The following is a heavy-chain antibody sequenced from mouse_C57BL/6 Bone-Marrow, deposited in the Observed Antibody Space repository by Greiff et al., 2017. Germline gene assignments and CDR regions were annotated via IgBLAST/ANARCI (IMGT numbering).Heavy chain of an antibody. CDR1: GYTFTSYW. CDR3: ARCHITTVYAMDY. Sequence: QVQLQQSGAELAKPGASVKLSCKASGYTFTSYWMHWVKQRPGQGLEWIGYINPSSGYTKYNQKFKDKATLTADKSSSTAYMQLSSLTHEDSAVYYCARCHITTVYAMDYWGQGTSVTVSS. J-gene: IGHJ4*01. D-gene: IGHD1-1*01. V-gene: IGHV1-7*01. CDR2: INPSSGYT.